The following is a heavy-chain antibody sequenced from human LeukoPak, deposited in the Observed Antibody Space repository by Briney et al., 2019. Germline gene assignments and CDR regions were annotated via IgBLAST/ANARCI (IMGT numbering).Heavy chain of an antibody. D-gene: IGHD5-12*01. CDR2: IKQDGIEK. Sequence: GGSLRLSCAASGFSFSNYWMSWVREGPGKGLEWVANIKQDGIEKRYVDSVKGRFTISRDNAKSSLYLQMNSLRAADTAVYYCARGPPTPNEIRGSAHGYGEYCGQGSQVSVSS. CDR3: ARGPPTPNEIRGSAHGYGEY. CDR1: GFSFSNYW. J-gene: IGHJ4*02. V-gene: IGHV3-7*01.